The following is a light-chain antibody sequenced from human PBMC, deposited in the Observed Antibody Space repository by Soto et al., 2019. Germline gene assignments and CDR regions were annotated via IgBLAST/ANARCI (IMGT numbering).Light chain of an antibody. V-gene: IGKV1-8*01. J-gene: IGKJ4*01. CDR2: AAS. CDR1: QTIRSW. CDR3: QQYYSYPT. Sequence: CRASQTIRSWLAWYQQKPGKAPKLLIYAASTLQSGVPSRFSGSGSGTDFTLTISCLQSEDFATYYCQQYYSYPTFGGGTKVDIK.